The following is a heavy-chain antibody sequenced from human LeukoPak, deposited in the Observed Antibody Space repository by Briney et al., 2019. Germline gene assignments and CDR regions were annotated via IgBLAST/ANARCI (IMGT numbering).Heavy chain of an antibody. Sequence: NPSETLSLTCAVYGGSFSGYYWSWIRQPPGKGLEWIGEINHSGSTNYNPSLKSRVTISVDTSKNQFSLKLSSVTAADTAVYYCAREGGWNYDWGQGTLVTVSS. CDR2: INHSGST. D-gene: IGHD1-7*01. CDR1: GGSFSGYY. J-gene: IGHJ4*02. V-gene: IGHV4-34*01. CDR3: AREGGWNYD.